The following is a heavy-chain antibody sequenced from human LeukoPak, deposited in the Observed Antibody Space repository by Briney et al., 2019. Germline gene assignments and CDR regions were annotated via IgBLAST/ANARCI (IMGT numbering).Heavy chain of an antibody. Sequence: GASVKVPCKASGYTFTSYYMHWVRQAPGQGLEWMGIINPSGGSTSYAQKFQGRVTMTRDTSTSTVYMELSSLRSEDTAVYYCARDRQIMLWFGELSHNYYYYGMDVWGKGTTVTVSS. CDR2: INPSGGST. J-gene: IGHJ6*04. CDR1: GYTFTSYY. D-gene: IGHD3-10*01. V-gene: IGHV1-46*01. CDR3: ARDRQIMLWFGELSHNYYYYGMDV.